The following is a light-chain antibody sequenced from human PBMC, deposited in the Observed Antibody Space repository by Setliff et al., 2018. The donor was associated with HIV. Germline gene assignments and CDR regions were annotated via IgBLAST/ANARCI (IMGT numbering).Light chain of an antibody. V-gene: IGKV3-15*01. CDR1: QSVSSD. Sequence: EIVMTQSPATLSVSPGERATLSCRASQSVSSDLAWYQQKPGQAPRLLIYDASTRATGIPARFSGGGSGTEFTLTISSLQSEDFALYYCQQYNNWLTVGGGTKVDIK. CDR2: DAS. J-gene: IGKJ4*01. CDR3: QQYNNWLT.